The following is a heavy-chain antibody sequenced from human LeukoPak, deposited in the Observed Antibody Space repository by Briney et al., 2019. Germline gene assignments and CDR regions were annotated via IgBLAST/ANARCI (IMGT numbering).Heavy chain of an antibody. V-gene: IGHV3-48*02. J-gene: IGHJ4*02. Sequence: GGSLRLSCAASGFTFSSYSMNWVRQAPGKGLEWVSHITASGTAMFYADSVKGRFTITRDNAKNSLYLQMSSLRDEDTAVYYCASSGSYRFDYWGQGTLVTVSS. D-gene: IGHD1-26*01. CDR1: GFTFSSYS. CDR2: ITASGTAM. CDR3: ASSGSYRFDY.